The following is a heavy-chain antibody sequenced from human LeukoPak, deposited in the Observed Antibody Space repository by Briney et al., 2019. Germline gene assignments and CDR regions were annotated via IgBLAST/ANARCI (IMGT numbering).Heavy chain of an antibody. J-gene: IGHJ4*02. CDR2: ISYDGSNK. V-gene: IGHV3-30*03. CDR3: GTVPPSEGVAGKGSFDY. D-gene: IGHD6-19*01. CDR1: GFTFSSYG. Sequence: HPGGSLRLSCAASGFTFSSYGMHWVRQAPGKGLEWVAVISYDGSNKYYADSVKGRFTISRYNSKNTLYLQMNSLRAEDTAVYYCGTVPPSEGVAGKGSFDYWGQGTLVTVSS.